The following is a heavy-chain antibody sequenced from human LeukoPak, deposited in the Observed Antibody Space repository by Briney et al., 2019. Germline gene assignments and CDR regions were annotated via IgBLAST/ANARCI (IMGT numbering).Heavy chain of an antibody. J-gene: IGHJ4*02. CDR1: GFTSSSYW. CDR2: IKQDGSEK. CDR3: AREPRATGTVDY. Sequence: GGSLRLSCAASGFTSSSYWMSWVRQAPGKGLEWVANIKQDGSEKYYVDSVKGRFTISRDNAKNSLYLQMNSLRAEDTAVYYCAREPRATGTVDYWSQGTLVTVSS. V-gene: IGHV3-7*01. D-gene: IGHD1-1*01.